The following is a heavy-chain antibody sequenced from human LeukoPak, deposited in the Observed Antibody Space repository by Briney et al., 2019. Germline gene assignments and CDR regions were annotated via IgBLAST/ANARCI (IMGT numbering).Heavy chain of an antibody. D-gene: IGHD2/OR15-2a*01. Sequence: ASVKVSCKASGYTFTSYSINWLRQAPGQGLEWMGWITTNTGNPTYAQGFTGRFVFSLDTSVSTAYLQISSLRAEDTAVYYCARDSRSILFDYWGQGSLVTVSS. J-gene: IGHJ4*02. CDR3: ARDSRSILFDY. CDR2: ITTNTGNP. V-gene: IGHV7-4-1*02. CDR1: GYTFTSYS.